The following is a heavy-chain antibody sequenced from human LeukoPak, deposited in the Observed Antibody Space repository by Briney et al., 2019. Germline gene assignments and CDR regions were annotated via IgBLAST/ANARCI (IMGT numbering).Heavy chain of an antibody. CDR3: AKDRAVTSTGYDY. J-gene: IGHJ4*02. V-gene: IGHV3-23*01. CDR2: ISGSGGST. CDR1: GFTFGSYA. Sequence: GGSLRLSCAASGFTFGSYAMSWVRQAPGKGLEWVSAISGSGGSTYYADSVKGRFTISRDNSKNTLYLQMNSLRAEDTAVYYCAKDRAVTSTGYDYWGQGTLVTVSS. D-gene: IGHD3-9*01.